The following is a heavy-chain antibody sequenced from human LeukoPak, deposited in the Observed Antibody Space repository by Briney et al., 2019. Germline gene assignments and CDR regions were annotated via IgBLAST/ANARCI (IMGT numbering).Heavy chain of an antibody. V-gene: IGHV1-2*04. D-gene: IGHD2-15*01. CDR2: INPNSGGT. Sequence: ASVKVSCKASGYTFTGYYMHWVRQAPGQGLEWMGWINPNSGGTNYAQKFQGWVTMTRDTSTSTAYMELSRLRSDDTAVYYCARESSSILGPMDVWGKGTTVTVSS. CDR3: ARESSSILGPMDV. CDR1: GYTFTGYY. J-gene: IGHJ6*04.